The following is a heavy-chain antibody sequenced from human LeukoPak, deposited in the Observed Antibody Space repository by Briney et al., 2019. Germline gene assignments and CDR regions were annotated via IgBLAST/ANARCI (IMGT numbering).Heavy chain of an antibody. V-gene: IGHV3-74*01. Sequence: GGSLRLSCAGSGFIFSSNWMHRVRQAPGKGLVWVSRINGDGTKTNYADSVKGRFTVSRDNAKNTLFLQMNSVRAEDTAVYYCAREGPLDYWGQGTLVTVSS. CDR3: AREGPLDY. J-gene: IGHJ4*02. CDR2: INGDGTKT. CDR1: GFIFSSNW.